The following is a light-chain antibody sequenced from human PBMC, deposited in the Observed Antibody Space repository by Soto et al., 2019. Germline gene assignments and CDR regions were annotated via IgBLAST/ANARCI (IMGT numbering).Light chain of an antibody. CDR2: AAS. CDR1: QGISSY. J-gene: IGKJ4*01. V-gene: IGKV1-9*01. Sequence: DIQLTQSPSFLSASVGGRVTITCRANQGISSYLAWYQQKPGRAPKLLIYAASTLQSGVPSRFSGSGFGTEFTLTISSLQPEDFATYYCLQVNSYPLPFGGGTKVEIK. CDR3: LQVNSYPLP.